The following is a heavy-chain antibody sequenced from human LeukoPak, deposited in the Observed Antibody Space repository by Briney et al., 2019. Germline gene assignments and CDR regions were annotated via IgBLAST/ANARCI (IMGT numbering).Heavy chain of an antibody. CDR2: TYYRSKSYN. CDR1: GDSVSSNSAA. CDR3: ARKKAVAGLFDY. V-gene: IGHV6-1*01. D-gene: IGHD6-19*01. Sequence: SQPLSLTCAISGDSVSSNSAAWNWIRQSPSRGLEWLGRTYYRSKSYNDYAESVKSRITINADTSKNRISLQLNSVTPEDTAVYYCARKKAVAGLFDYWGQGTLVTVSS. J-gene: IGHJ4*02.